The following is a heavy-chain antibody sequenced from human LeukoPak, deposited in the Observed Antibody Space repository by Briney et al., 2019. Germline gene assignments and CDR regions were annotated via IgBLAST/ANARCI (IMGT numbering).Heavy chain of an antibody. CDR3: AKDAMVRGVIRYYYGMDV. CDR1: GFTFSSYA. CDR2: ISGSGGST. Sequence: PGGSPRLSCAASGFTFSSYAMSWVRQAPGKGLEWVSAISGSGGSTYYADSVKGRFTISRDNSKNTLYLQMNSLRAEDTAVYYCAKDAMVRGVIRYYYGMDVWGQGTTVTVSS. D-gene: IGHD3-10*01. V-gene: IGHV3-23*01. J-gene: IGHJ6*02.